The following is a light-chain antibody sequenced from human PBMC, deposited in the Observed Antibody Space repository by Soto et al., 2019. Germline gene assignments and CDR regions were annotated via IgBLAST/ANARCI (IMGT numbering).Light chain of an antibody. Sequence: DIVMTQSPDSLAVSLGERATINCKSSQRVFYSSKNKNYLAWYQQKPGQPPKLLIYWASTRESGVPDRFSGSGSGTEFTLTISSLQSGDFAVYYCQQYADWPRTFGQGTKVDIK. CDR2: WAS. V-gene: IGKV4-1*01. CDR1: QRVFYSSKNKNY. CDR3: QQYADWPRT. J-gene: IGKJ1*01.